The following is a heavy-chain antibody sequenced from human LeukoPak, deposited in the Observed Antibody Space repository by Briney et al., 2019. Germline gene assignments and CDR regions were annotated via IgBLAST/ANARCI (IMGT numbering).Heavy chain of an antibody. D-gene: IGHD1-20*01. CDR2: MRQDGSEI. Sequence: PGGSLRLSCAGSGFTFSSYWMTWVRQAPGKGLEWVANMRQDGSEIYYVDSVKGRFTISRDNGKKSLFLHMNSLRADDTALYYCARGPVASRGITGIDVGVDLWGQGTLVSVSS. V-gene: IGHV3-7*04. CDR3: ARGPVASRGITGIDVGVDL. J-gene: IGHJ5*02. CDR1: GFTFSSYW.